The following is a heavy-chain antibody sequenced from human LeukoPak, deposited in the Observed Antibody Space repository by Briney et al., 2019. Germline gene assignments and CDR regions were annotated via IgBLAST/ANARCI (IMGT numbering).Heavy chain of an antibody. V-gene: IGHV3-23*01. CDR2: ISGSGGST. CDR1: GFTFSSYA. Sequence: GGSLRLSCAASGFTFSSYAMSWVRQAPGKGLEWVSAISGSGGSTYYADSVKGRFTISRDNSKNTLYLQVNSLRAEDTAVYYCAKDLGRRASSYYFDYWGQGTLVTVSS. J-gene: IGHJ4*02. CDR3: AKDLGRRASSYYFDY. D-gene: IGHD3-10*01.